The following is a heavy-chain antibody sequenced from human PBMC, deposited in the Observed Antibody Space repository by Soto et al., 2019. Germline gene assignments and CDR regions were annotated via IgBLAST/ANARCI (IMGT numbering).Heavy chain of an antibody. V-gene: IGHV1-3*01. J-gene: IGHJ6*02. CDR2: INAGNGNT. D-gene: IGHD3-9*01. CDR3: ARGIDWGSYYYYYGMDV. Sequence: GASVKVSCKASGYTFTSYAMHWVRQAPGQRLEWMGWINAGNGNTKYSQKFQGRVTITRDTSASTAYMELSSLRSEDTAVYYCARGIDWGSYYYYYGMDVWGQGTTVTVSS. CDR1: GYTFTSYA.